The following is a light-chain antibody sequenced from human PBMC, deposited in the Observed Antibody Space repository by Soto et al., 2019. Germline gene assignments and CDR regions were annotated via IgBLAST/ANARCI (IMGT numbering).Light chain of an antibody. CDR2: EVS. V-gene: IGLV2-14*01. J-gene: IGLJ1*01. Sequence: QSALTQPASVSGSPGQSITISCTGTSSDVGGYDYVSWYQQHPGKAPKFMIYEVSNRPSGVSNRFSGSKSGNTASLTISGLQAEDEADYYCSSYTSSSTPCVFGTGTKVTVL. CDR1: SSDVGGYDY. CDR3: SSYTSSSTPCV.